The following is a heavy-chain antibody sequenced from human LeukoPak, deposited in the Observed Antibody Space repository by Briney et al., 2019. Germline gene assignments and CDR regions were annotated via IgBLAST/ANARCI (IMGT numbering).Heavy chain of an antibody. D-gene: IGHD3-10*01. J-gene: IGHJ4*02. CDR2: VYYSGST. CDR3: ARGALLWFGAKMEYYFDS. CDR1: GGSLSSYY. V-gene: IGHV4-59*01. Sequence: PSETLSLTCTVSGGSLSSYYWSWLRQPPGTGLEGIGYVYYSGSTNYNPSLKSRVTISVDTSKNQFSLKLRSVTAADTAVYYCARGALLWFGAKMEYYFDSGGQGTPLTVSS.